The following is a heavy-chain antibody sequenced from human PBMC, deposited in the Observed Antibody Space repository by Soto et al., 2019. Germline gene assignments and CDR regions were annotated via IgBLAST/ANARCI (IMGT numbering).Heavy chain of an antibody. CDR2: INHSGST. CDR1: GGSFSGYY. D-gene: IGHD6-13*01. CDR3: ARAGETTSIAAFNFDY. J-gene: IGHJ4*02. Sequence: SETLSLTCAVYGGSFSGYYWSWIRQPPGKGLEWIGEINHSGSTNYNPSLKSRVTISVDTSKNQFSLKLSSVTAADTAVYYCARAGETTSIAAFNFDYWGQGTLVTVSS. V-gene: IGHV4-34*01.